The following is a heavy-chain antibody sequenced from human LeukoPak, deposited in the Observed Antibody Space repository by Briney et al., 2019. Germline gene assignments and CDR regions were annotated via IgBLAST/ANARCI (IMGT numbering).Heavy chain of an antibody. J-gene: IGHJ4*02. V-gene: IGHV3-7*03. CDR1: GFTFRSFW. CDR2: IKQDGSEK. Sequence: GGSLRLSCAASGFTFRSFWMSWVRQAPGKGLEWVASIKQDGSEKYYVDSVKGRFTISRDNAKNSLYLQMNRLRAEDTAVYYCAKDQAGATDRNFDYWGQGTLVTVSS. CDR3: AKDQAGATDRNFDY. D-gene: IGHD1-26*01.